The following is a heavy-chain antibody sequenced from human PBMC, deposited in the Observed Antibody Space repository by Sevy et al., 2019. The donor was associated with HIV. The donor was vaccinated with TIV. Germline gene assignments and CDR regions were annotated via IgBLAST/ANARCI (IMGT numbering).Heavy chain of an antibody. CDR1: GFTFNNYG. CDR3: AKDPNDYGDPWAFDM. CDR2: ISYDGSNK. Sequence: GGSLRLSCAASGFTFNNYGMHWVRQAPGKGLEWVSVISYDGSNKYYADSVKGRFTISGDNSKNTLYLHMNSLRVEDTATYYCAKDPNDYGDPWAFDMWGQGTMVTVSS. D-gene: IGHD4-17*01. V-gene: IGHV3-30*18. J-gene: IGHJ3*02.